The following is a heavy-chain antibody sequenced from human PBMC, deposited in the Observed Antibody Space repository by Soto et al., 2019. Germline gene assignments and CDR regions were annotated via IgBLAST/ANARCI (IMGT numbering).Heavy chain of an antibody. Sequence: QVQLVQSGAEVKKPGASVKVSCKASGYTFTSYGISWVRQAPGQGLEWMGWISAYNGNTNYAQKLQGRGTMTTDTSTSTAYMELRSLRSDDTAVYYCARVSPPITIFGAPHFDYWGQGTLVTVSS. J-gene: IGHJ4*02. CDR1: GYTFTSYG. V-gene: IGHV1-18*01. CDR2: ISAYNGNT. D-gene: IGHD3-3*01. CDR3: ARVSPPITIFGAPHFDY.